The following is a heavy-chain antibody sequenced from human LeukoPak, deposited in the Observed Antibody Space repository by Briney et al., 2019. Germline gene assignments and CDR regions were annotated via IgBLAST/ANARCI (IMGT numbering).Heavy chain of an antibody. CDR3: TRGSYGDY. D-gene: IGHD4-17*01. CDR1: GFTVSSNY. CDR2: IDPSSTYI. J-gene: IGHJ4*02. V-gene: IGHV3-21*01. Sequence: GGSLRLSCAASGFTVSSNYLSWVRQAPGKGLEWVSSIDPSSTYINYADSVKGRFTISRDNAQNSLYLQMNSLRAEDTAVYYCTRGSYGDYGGQGTLVTVSS.